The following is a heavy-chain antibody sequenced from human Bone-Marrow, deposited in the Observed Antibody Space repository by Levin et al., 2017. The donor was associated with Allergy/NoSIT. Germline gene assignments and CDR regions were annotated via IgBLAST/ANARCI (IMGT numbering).Heavy chain of an antibody. D-gene: IGHD5-12*01. CDR2: ISWKSGTINSV. V-gene: IGHV3-9*01. Sequence: SLKISCAASGFRFEDYGMHWVRQVPGKGLEWVSGISWKSGTINSVGYVESVRGRFTISRDNAASFLSLEMNSLRPEDTAFYFCAKDILSAYQRGYFDHWGQGILVTVSS. CDR3: AKDILSAYQRGYFDH. J-gene: IGHJ4*01. CDR1: GFRFEDYG.